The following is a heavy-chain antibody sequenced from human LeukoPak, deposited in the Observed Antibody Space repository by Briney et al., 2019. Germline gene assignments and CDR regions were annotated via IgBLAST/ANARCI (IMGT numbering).Heavy chain of an antibody. J-gene: IGHJ5*02. V-gene: IGHV3-23*01. CDR1: GFTFSSYA. Sequence: GGSLRLSCAASGFTFSSYAMSWVRQAPGKGLEWVSAISGSGGSTYYADSVKGRFTISRDNSKNTLYLQMNSLGAEDTAVYYCAKDRLLWFGDINNWFDPWGQGTLVTVSS. D-gene: IGHD3-10*01. CDR3: AKDRLLWFGDINNWFDP. CDR2: ISGSGGST.